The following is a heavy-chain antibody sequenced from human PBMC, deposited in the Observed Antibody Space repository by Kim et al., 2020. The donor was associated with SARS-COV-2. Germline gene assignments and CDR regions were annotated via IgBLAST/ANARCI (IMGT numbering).Heavy chain of an antibody. V-gene: IGHV7-4-1*02. Sequence: YAQGFTGRFVFSLDTSVSTAYLQISSLKAEDTAVYYCASSYGSGSWPCDYWGQGTLVTVSS. CDR3: ASSYGSGSWPCDY. D-gene: IGHD3-10*01. J-gene: IGHJ4*02.